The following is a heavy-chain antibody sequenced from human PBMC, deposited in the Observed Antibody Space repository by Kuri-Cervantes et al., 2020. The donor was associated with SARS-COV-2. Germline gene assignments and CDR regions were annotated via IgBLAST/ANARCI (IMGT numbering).Heavy chain of an antibody. CDR1: GYSISSGYH. Sequence: SQTLSLTCAVTGYSISSGYHWGWIRQPPGKGLEWIGYIYHSGSTYYNPSLKSRVTISVDSSKNQFSLKLSSVTAAYTAVYWCVRETSTYCSAIDYWGQGTLVTVSS. CDR2: IYHSGST. J-gene: IGHJ4*02. D-gene: IGHD6-25*01. CDR3: VRETSTYCSAIDY. V-gene: IGHV4-38-2*02.